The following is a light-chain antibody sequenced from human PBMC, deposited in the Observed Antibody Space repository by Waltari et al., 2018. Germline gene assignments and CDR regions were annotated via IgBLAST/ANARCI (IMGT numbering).Light chain of an antibody. CDR3: QRYDNLPIFA. CDR1: QPITNY. CDR2: DAS. J-gene: IGKJ3*01. Sequence: IQLTQSPSSLSAYVGDRVTITCQPSQPITNYLNWYQQKPGKAPKLLIYDASNLETGVPSRFSGSQSGTLFTLTISSLQPEDVATYYCQRYDNLPIFAFGPGTKVDVK. V-gene: IGKV1-33*01.